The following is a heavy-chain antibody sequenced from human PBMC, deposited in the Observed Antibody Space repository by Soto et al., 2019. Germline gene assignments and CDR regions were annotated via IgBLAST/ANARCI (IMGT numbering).Heavy chain of an antibody. D-gene: IGHD5-18*01. CDR1: WFSLRTSGMC. J-gene: IGHJ4*02. V-gene: IGHV2-70*11. CDR3: ARIGGYSYFDY. CDR2: IDWDNDK. Sequence: SGPTLVNPTQTLTLTCSFSWFSLRTSGMCVSWIRQPPGKALEWLARIDWDNDKYYSTSLKTRLTISKDTSKNQVILTMTNMDPVDTATYYCARIGGYSYFDYWGQGTLVTVSS.